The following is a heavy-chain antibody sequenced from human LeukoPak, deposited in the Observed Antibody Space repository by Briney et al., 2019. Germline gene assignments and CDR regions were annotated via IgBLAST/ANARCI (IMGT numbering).Heavy chain of an antibody. Sequence: SETLPLTCSVSGGSISSSSYYWGWIRQPPGKGLEWIGSIYYSGSTYYNPSLKSRGVAISGDTAKNQFSLTLNSVTAADTAVYHCARRVGGGIAAVGAFDIWGPGTMVTVSS. D-gene: IGHD6-13*01. CDR1: GGSISSSSYY. J-gene: IGHJ3*02. CDR3: ARRVGGGIAAVGAFDI. CDR2: IYYSGST. V-gene: IGHV4-39*01.